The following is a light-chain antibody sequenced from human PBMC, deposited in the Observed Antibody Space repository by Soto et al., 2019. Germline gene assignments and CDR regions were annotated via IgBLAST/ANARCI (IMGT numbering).Light chain of an antibody. V-gene: IGKV1-5*03. CDR1: QGIRND. CDR3: QHYNSYSEA. Sequence: DIQMTQSPSSLSASVGDRFTIICRASQGIRNDLGWYQQKPGKAPKLLIYKASTLKSGVPSRFSGSGSGTEFTLTISSLQPDDFATYYCQHYNSYSEAFGQGTKVDIK. J-gene: IGKJ1*01. CDR2: KAS.